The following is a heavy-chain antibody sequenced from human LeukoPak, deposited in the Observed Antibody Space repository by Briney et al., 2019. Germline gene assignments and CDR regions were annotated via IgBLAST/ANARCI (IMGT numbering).Heavy chain of an antibody. CDR2: INHSGST. Sequence: SETLSLTCAVHGGSFSGYYWSWIRQPPGKGLEWIGEINHSGSTNYNPSLKSRVTISVDTSKNQFSLKLSSVTAADTAVYYCARVRGYCGGDCWGQGTLVTVSS. J-gene: IGHJ4*02. CDR3: ARVRGYCGGDC. V-gene: IGHV4-34*01. CDR1: GGSFSGYY. D-gene: IGHD2-21*01.